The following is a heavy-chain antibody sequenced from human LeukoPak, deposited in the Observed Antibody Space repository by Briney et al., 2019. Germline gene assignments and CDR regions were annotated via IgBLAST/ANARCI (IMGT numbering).Heavy chain of an antibody. J-gene: IGHJ3*02. CDR1: GYTFTGYY. Sequence: ASVKVSCKASGYTFTGYYMHWVRQAHGQGLEWMGWINPKSGGTNYAQKFQGRVTMTRDTSISTAYMEMSRLRSDDTAVYYCARNLWFGESSDAFDMWGQGTMVTVSS. CDR2: INPKSGGT. CDR3: ARNLWFGESSDAFDM. V-gene: IGHV1-2*02. D-gene: IGHD3-10*01.